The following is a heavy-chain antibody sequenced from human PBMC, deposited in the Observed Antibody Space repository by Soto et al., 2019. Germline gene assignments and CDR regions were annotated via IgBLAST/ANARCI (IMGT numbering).Heavy chain of an antibody. J-gene: IGHJ4*02. V-gene: IGHV1-18*01. CDR3: ARASTPYFYDTSGYDV. CDR2: ISAYNGNT. D-gene: IGHD3-22*01. Sequence: QVQLVQSGAEVKKPGASVKVSCKASGYTFTNYGITWVRQAPGQGLEWMGWISAYNGNTNYAQKLQGRVTMTTDTSMSTAYMDLRSLRSDDTAVYYCARASTPYFYDTSGYDVWGQGTLVSVSS. CDR1: GYTFTNYG.